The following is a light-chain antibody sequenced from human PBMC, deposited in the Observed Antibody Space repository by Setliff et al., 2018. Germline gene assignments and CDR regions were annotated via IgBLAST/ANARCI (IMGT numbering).Light chain of an antibody. CDR1: SSDIGGYNY. Sequence: QSVLTQPASVSGSPGQSITISCTGPSSDIGGYNYVSWYQQYPGKAPQLIIYGVSKRPSGVSDRFSGSKSGNTASLTISGLQVEDEADYYCNAYTSGSTYVFGTGTKV. CDR2: GVS. CDR3: NAYTSGSTYV. J-gene: IGLJ1*01. V-gene: IGLV2-14*03.